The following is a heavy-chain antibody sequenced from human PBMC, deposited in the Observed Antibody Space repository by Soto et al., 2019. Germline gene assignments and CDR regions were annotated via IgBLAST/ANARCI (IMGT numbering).Heavy chain of an antibody. D-gene: IGHD2-15*01. Sequence: SETLSLTCTVSGGSISGYYCTWIRQPPGKGLEWIGNIYSNGNTNYNPSLKSRVTMSVDTSKNQFSLKVTSVTAADTAVYYCARGQNILTDWGQGTLVTVSS. CDR1: GGSISGYY. CDR3: ARGQNILTD. CDR2: IYSNGNT. J-gene: IGHJ4*02. V-gene: IGHV4-4*07.